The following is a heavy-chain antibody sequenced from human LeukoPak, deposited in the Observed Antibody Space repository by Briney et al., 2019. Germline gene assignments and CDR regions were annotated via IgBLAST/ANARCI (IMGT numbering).Heavy chain of an antibody. J-gene: IGHJ3*02. V-gene: IGHV1-2*06. CDR1: GYTFTGYY. Sequence: GASVKVSCKASGYTFTGYYMHWVRQAPGQGLEWMGRINPNSGGTNYAQKFQGRVTMTRDTSISTAYMELSRLRSDDTAVYYCARLLVGATRSHVRAFDIWGQGTMVTVSS. CDR2: INPNSGGT. D-gene: IGHD1-26*01. CDR3: ARLLVGATRSHVRAFDI.